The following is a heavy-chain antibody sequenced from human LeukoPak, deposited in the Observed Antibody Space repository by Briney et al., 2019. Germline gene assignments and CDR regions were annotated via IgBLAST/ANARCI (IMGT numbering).Heavy chain of an antibody. CDR2: IIPIFGTA. J-gene: IGHJ4*02. Sequence: ASVKVSCKASGGTFSSYAISWVRQAPGQGLEWMGGIIPIFGTANYAQKFQGRVTITTDESTSTAYMELSSLRSEDTAVYYCARVGYSYGYHSFDYWGQGTLVTVSS. D-gene: IGHD5-18*01. CDR1: GGTFSSYA. V-gene: IGHV1-69*05. CDR3: ARVGYSYGYHSFDY.